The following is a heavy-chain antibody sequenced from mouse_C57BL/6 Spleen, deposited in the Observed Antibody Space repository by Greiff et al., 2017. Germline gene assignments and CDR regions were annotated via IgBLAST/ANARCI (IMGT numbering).Heavy chain of an antibody. V-gene: IGHV14-2*01. Sequence: VQLKESGAELVKPGASVKLSCTASGFNIKDYSMHWVKQRTEQGQKWIGRFDPEDGETKYAPKFQGKATITADTSSNQAYLQLSSLTSEDTAVYYCARSRYYGSSPWFAYWGQGTLVTVSA. J-gene: IGHJ3*01. CDR1: GFNIKDYS. CDR3: ARSRYYGSSPWFAY. CDR2: FDPEDGET. D-gene: IGHD1-1*01.